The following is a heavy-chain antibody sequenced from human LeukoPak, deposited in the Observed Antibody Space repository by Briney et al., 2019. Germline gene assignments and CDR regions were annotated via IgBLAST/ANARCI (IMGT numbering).Heavy chain of an antibody. CDR2: ISSSSSTI. Sequence: PGGSLRLSCAASGFTFSSYSMNWVRQAPGKGLEWVSYISSSSSTIYYADSVKGRFTISRDNAKNSLYLQMNSLRAEDTAVYYCARESSYSNFGPYYYYMDVWGKGTTVTVSS. CDR1: GFTFSSYS. J-gene: IGHJ6*03. V-gene: IGHV3-48*01. CDR3: ARESSYSNFGPYYYYMDV. D-gene: IGHD4-11*01.